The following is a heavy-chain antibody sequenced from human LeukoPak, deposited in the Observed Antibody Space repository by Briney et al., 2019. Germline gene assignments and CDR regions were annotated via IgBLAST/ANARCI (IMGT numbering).Heavy chain of an antibody. D-gene: IGHD6-6*01. CDR3: AKDIFLYSSSSGGYYFDS. V-gene: IGHV3-9*01. CDR2: ISWNSGSI. Sequence: GGSLRLSCAASGFTFDDYAMHWVRQAPGKGLEWVSGISWNSGSIGYADSVKGRFTISRDNAKNSLYLQMNSLRAEDTALYYCAKDIFLYSSSSGGYYFDSWGQGTLVTVSS. J-gene: IGHJ4*02. CDR1: GFTFDDYA.